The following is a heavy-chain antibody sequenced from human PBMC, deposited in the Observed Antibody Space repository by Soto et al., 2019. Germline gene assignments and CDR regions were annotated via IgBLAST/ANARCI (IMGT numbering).Heavy chain of an antibody. J-gene: IGHJ4*02. CDR1: GGSISSGDYY. CDR2: IYYSGST. V-gene: IGHV4-30-4*02. D-gene: IGHD5-18*01. CDR3: ARGYGRNFDY. Sequence: SDTLSLTCTVSGGSISSGDYYWSWIRQPPGKGLEWIGYIYYSGSTNYNPSLKSRVTISLDTSKNQFSLKLSSMTAADTAVYYCARGYGRNFDYWGQGTLVTVSS.